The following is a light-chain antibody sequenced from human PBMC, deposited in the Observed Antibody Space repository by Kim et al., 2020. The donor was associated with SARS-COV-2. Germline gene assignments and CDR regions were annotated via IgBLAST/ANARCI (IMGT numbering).Light chain of an antibody. CDR3: QKYNGAPWT. CDR1: QSISND. V-gene: IGKV1-27*01. CDR2: AAS. Sequence: ASVGDRATIPCRACQSISNDLAWYQQKPGKVPKLLIFAASTLQSGVPSRFSGSGSGTDFTLTICSLQPEDVATYYCQKYNGAPWTFGQGTKVDIK. J-gene: IGKJ1*01.